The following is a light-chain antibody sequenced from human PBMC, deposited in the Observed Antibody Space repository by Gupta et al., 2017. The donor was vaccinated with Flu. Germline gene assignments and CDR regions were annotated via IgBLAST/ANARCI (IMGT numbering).Light chain of an antibody. J-gene: IGKJ5*01. Sequence: EIALTQSPGTLSLSPGERATLSCRASQSVTSSYLAWYQQKPGQAPRLLIYGASSRATGIPDRFSGSGSGTDFTLTISRLEPEDFAVYYCQQYGSVPITFGQGTRLEIK. CDR3: QQYGSVPIT. CDR1: QSVTSSY. V-gene: IGKV3-20*01. CDR2: GAS.